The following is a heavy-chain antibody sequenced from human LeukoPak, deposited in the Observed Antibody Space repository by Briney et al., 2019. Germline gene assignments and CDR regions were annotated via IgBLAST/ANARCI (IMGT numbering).Heavy chain of an antibody. CDR3: ARVEQQLVRGC. Sequence: GGSLRLSCSASGFTFSSYEMNWVRQALGKGLEWVSYISGTGSTRYYADSVKGRFTISRGNAKNSLYLQMNSLRAEDTALYYCARVEQQLVRGCWGQGTLVTVSS. D-gene: IGHD6-13*01. CDR2: ISGTGSTR. V-gene: IGHV3-48*03. CDR1: GFTFSSYE. J-gene: IGHJ4*02.